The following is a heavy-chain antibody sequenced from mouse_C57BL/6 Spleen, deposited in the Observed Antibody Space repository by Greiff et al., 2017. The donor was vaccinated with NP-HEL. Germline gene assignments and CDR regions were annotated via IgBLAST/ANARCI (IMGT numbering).Heavy chain of an antibody. CDR3: ARATDGYPYYFGY. Sequence: QVQLQQPGAELVRPGSSVKLSCKASGYTFTSYWMHWVKQRPIQGLEWIGNIDPSDSETHYNQKFKDKATLTVDKSSSTAYMQLSSRTSEDSAVYYCARATDGYPYYFGYWGQGTTLTVSS. CDR2: IDPSDSET. CDR1: GYTFTSYW. D-gene: IGHD2-3*01. V-gene: IGHV1-52*01. J-gene: IGHJ2*01.